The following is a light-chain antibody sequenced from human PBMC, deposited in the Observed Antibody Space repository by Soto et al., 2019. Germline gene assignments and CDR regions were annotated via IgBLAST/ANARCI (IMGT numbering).Light chain of an antibody. CDR2: DAS. CDR1: PTASSW. Sequence: DIEMTQSPSTLSASVGDTVTITCRASPTASSWLAWYQHKPGKVPRLLIFDASKLVSGVPSRFSGSGSGSDFTLTISTLQHDDSATYYCQQYNSHSRTFGQGTNVEL. CDR3: QQYNSHSRT. V-gene: IGKV1-5*01. J-gene: IGKJ1*01.